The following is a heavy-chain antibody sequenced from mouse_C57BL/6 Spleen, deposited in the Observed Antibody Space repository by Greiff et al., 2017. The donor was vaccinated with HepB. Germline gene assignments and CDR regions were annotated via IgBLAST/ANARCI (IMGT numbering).Heavy chain of an antibody. V-gene: IGHV1-53*01. J-gene: IGHJ2*01. CDR1: GYTFTSYW. CDR3: ARGNYYDYEDFDY. CDR2: INPSNGGT. D-gene: IGHD2-4*01. Sequence: QVQLKQPGTELVKPGASVKLSCKASGYTFTSYWMHWVKQRPGQGLEWIGNINPSNGGTNYNEKFKSKATLTVDKSSSTAYMQLSSLTSEDSAVYYCARGNYYDYEDFDYWGQGTTLTVSS.